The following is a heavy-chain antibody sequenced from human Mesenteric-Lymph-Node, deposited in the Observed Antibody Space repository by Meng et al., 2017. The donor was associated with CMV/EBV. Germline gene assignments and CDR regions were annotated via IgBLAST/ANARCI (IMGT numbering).Heavy chain of an antibody. CDR2: ISGYNGNT. Sequence: ASVKVSCKASGYTFSNYGISWVRQAPGQGLEWLGWISGYNGNTKYAQKLQGRVTMTTDTSTSTAYMELRSLRSDDTAVYYCARGGWVGATSHYYYYYGMDVWGQGTTVTVSS. V-gene: IGHV1-18*01. D-gene: IGHD1-26*01. J-gene: IGHJ6*02. CDR1: GYTFSNYG. CDR3: ARGGWVGATSHYYYYYGMDV.